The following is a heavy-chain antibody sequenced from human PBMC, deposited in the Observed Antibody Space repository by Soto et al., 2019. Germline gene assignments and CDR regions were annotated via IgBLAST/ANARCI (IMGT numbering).Heavy chain of an antibody. Sequence: HPGGSLRLSCAASGFIFSSYGMHWVRQAPGKGLEWVAVISCDGSNKYYADSVKGRFTISRDNSKNTLYLQMNSLRGEDTAVYYCAKDSRYSSSWPHYFDSWGQGTLVTVSS. D-gene: IGHD6-6*01. V-gene: IGHV3-30*18. CDR1: GFIFSSYG. CDR3: AKDSRYSSSWPHYFDS. J-gene: IGHJ4*02. CDR2: ISCDGSNK.